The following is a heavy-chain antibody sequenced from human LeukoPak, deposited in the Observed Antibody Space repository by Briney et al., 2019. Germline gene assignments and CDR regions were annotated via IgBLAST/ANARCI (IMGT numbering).Heavy chain of an antibody. CDR2: INQSGNT. V-gene: IGHV4-34*01. J-gene: IGHJ5*02. Sequence: SETLSLTCTGSGGSISSYYWSWIRQPPGKGLEWIGEINQSGNTNYNPSLKSRPTISVDTSKNQFSLKLSSVTAADTAVYYCARGEWELRCDPWGQRTLVTVSS. D-gene: IGHD1-26*01. CDR3: ARGEWELRCDP. CDR1: GGSISSYY.